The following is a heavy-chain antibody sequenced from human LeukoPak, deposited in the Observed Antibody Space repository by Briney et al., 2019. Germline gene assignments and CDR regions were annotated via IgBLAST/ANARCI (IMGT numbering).Heavy chain of an antibody. V-gene: IGHV1-69*05. CDR2: IIPIFGTA. J-gene: IGHJ6*03. CDR3: ASARREYQLLQRILNFGDYYYYYMDV. CDR1: GGTFSSYA. D-gene: IGHD2-2*01. Sequence: ASVKVSCKASGGTFSSYAISWVGQAPGQGLEWMGGIIPIFGTANYAQKFQGRVTITTDESTSTAYMELSSLRSEDTAVYYCASARREYQLLQRILNFGDYYYYYMDVWGKGTTVTVSS.